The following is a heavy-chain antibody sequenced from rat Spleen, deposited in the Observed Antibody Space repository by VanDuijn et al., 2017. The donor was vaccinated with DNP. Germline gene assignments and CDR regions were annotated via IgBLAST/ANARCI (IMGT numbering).Heavy chain of an antibody. Sequence: QVQLQQSGAEVAKPGSSVKISCKASGYTFTTYYMTWIKQTTGQGLEYLGYINTGSGGTNYNEKFRGKATLTVDTSSNTAFMQLSSLTPDDSAVYYCARRRLPYWYFDFWGPGTMVTVSS. V-gene: IGHV1-43*01. CDR2: INTGSGGT. J-gene: IGHJ1*01. D-gene: IGHD1-4*01. CDR3: ARRRLPYWYFDF. CDR1: GYTFTTYY.